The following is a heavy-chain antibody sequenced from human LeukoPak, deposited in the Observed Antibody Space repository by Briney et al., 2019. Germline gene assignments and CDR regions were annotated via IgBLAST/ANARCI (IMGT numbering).Heavy chain of an antibody. D-gene: IGHD1-26*01. CDR1: GFTFSSYW. CDR3: ARDWGSYSLAHAFDI. CDR2: IKQDGSEQ. Sequence: GGSLRLSCAASGFTFSSYWMSWVRQAPGKGLEWVANIKQDGSEQYYVDSVKGRFTISRDNAKNSLYLQMNSLRAEDTAVYYCARDWGSYSLAHAFDIWGQGTMVTVSS. J-gene: IGHJ3*02. V-gene: IGHV3-7*01.